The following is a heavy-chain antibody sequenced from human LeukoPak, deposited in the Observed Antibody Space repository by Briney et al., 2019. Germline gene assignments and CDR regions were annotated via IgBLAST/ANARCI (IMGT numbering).Heavy chain of an antibody. D-gene: IGHD3-10*01. J-gene: IGHJ5*02. CDR3: ATDRPYITSWYGCSTP. Sequence: PGGSLRLSCAASGSTFSIYAMSWVRQAPGKGLEWVSTLSDSGGGAYYADSVKGRFTISRDNSRNTLYLQMHSLRVEDTAVYYCATDRPYITSWYGCSTPWGQGTLVTVSS. CDR1: GSTFSIYA. V-gene: IGHV3-23*01. CDR2: LSDSGGGA.